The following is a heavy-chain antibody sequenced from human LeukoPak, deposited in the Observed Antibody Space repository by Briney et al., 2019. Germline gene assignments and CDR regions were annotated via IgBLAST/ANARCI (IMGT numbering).Heavy chain of an antibody. V-gene: IGHV1-69*06. J-gene: IGHJ4*02. CDR1: GGTFSSYA. Sequence: SVKVSCKASGGTFSSYAISWVRQAPGQGLEWMGGIIPIFGTANYAQKFQGRVTMTEGTSTDTAYMELSSLRSEDTAVYYCATGTSQFDYWGQGTLVTVSS. CDR3: ATGTSQFDY. CDR2: IIPIFGTA.